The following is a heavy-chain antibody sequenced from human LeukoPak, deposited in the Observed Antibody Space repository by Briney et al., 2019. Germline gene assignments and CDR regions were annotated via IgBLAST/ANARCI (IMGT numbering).Heavy chain of an antibody. CDR2: IYYSGST. Sequence: SETLSLTCTVSGGSISSGGYYWSWLRQHPGKGLEWIGYIYYSGSTYYNPSLKSRVTISVDTSKNQFSLKLSSVTAADTAVYYCARGARSYDFWSGYYLLDYWGQGTLVTVSS. CDR3: ARGARSYDFWSGYYLLDY. J-gene: IGHJ4*02. V-gene: IGHV4-31*03. D-gene: IGHD3-3*01. CDR1: GGSISSGGYY.